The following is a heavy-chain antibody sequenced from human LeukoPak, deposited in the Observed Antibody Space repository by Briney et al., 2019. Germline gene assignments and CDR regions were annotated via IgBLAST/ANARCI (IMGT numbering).Heavy chain of an antibody. Sequence: SQTLSLTCTVSGGSISSGSYYWSWIRQPAGKGLEWIGRIYTSGSTNYNPSLKSRVTMSVDTSKNQFSLKLSSVTAADTAVYYCARGGRKYSSSSYDYWGQGTLVTVSS. V-gene: IGHV4-61*02. CDR3: ARGGRKYSSSSYDY. CDR1: GGSISSGSYY. CDR2: IYTSGST. J-gene: IGHJ4*02. D-gene: IGHD6-6*01.